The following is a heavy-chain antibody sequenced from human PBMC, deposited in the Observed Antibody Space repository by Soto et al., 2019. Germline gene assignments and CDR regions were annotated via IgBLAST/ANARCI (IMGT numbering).Heavy chain of an antibody. CDR2: IYHTGST. Sequence: QVQLQESGPGLVKPSQTLSLTCTVSGGSISSVDYYWNWIRHVPGKGLEWIGYIYHTGSTYYNPSLKSRLLILVDTSKNQFSLRLTALTAADTAVYYCAREAVPTLDYYGMDVWGQGTTVTVSS. V-gene: IGHV4-31*03. D-gene: IGHD6-19*01. CDR1: GGSISSVDYY. J-gene: IGHJ6*02. CDR3: AREAVPTLDYYGMDV.